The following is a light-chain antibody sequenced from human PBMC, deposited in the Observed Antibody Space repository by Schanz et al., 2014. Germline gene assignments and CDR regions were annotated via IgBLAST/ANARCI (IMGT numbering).Light chain of an antibody. CDR2: GAS. J-gene: IGKJ1*01. V-gene: IGKV3-20*01. CDR3: QQYISVPQ. Sequence: EIVVTQSPGTLSVSPGERATLSCRASQTVSSTSLAWYQQKPGQAPRLLIYGASNRATGIPDRFSGSGSGTDFTLTITNLQAEDVAVYYCQQYISVPQFGQGTKVEIK. CDR1: QTVSSTS.